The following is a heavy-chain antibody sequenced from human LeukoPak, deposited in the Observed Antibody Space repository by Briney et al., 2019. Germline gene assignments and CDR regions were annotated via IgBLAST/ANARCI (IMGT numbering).Heavy chain of an antibody. Sequence: SETLSLTCTVSGGSITSSGYYWAWIRQTPGKGLEWIGSIHHSETTYFNPSLKSPVTISVDPSKNEFYLQVKSVTAADSALYHCARQREEKGLIHWFDPCGPGTLVTVSS. D-gene: IGHD3-16*01. CDR3: ARQREEKGLIHWFDP. J-gene: IGHJ5*02. CDR1: GGSITSSGYY. V-gene: IGHV4-39*01. CDR2: IHHSETT.